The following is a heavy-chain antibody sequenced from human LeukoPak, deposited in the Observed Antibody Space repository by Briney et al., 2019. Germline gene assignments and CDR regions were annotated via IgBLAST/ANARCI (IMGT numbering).Heavy chain of an antibody. Sequence: GGSLRLSCTASGFTFGDYAMSWVRQAPGKGLEWVGFIRSKAYGGTTEYAASVKGRFTISRDDSKSIAYLQMNSLKTEDTAVYYCTREAKHEYFDYWGQGTLVTVSS. V-gene: IGHV3-49*04. J-gene: IGHJ4*02. CDR2: IRSKAYGGTT. CDR1: GFTFGDYA. CDR3: TREAKHEYFDY.